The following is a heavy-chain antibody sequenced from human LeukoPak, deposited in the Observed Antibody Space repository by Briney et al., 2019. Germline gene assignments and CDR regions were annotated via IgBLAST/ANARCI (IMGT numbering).Heavy chain of an antibody. V-gene: IGHV3-30*03. Sequence: GALRLSCAASGFTFSSYGMHWVRQAAGKGLEWVAVISYDGSNKYYADSVKGRFTISRDNSKNTLYLQMNSLRAEDTAVYYCAPPLDPWGQGTLVTVSS. J-gene: IGHJ5*02. CDR2: ISYDGSNK. CDR3: APPLDP. CDR1: GFTFSSYG.